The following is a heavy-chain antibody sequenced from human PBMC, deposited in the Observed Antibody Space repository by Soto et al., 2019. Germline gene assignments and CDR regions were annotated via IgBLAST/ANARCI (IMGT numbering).Heavy chain of an antibody. J-gene: IGHJ6*02. Sequence: ASVKVSCKASGYTFTSYYIHWVRQAPGQGLEWMGIFNPTGDTASYAQKFQGRVTMTRDKSTGTAYMELGSLRSEDTAVYYCATRASIVDPCIGYYFYHAIDVWGQGTTVTFSS. CDR3: ATRASIVDPCIGYYFYHAIDV. CDR2: FNPTGDTA. V-gene: IGHV1-46*01. D-gene: IGHD3-3*02. CDR1: GYTFTSYY.